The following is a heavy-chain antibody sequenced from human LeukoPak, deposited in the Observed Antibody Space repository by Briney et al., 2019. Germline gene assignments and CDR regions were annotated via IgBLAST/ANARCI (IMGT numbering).Heavy chain of an antibody. CDR3: SRIAVTMGSDY. Sequence: SETLSLTCTVSGYSISSGYYWGWIRQPPGKGLEWIGSIYHSGSTYYNPSLKSRVTISVDTSKNQFSLKLSSVTAADTAVYYCSRIAVTMGSDYWGQGTLVTVSS. CDR1: GYSISSGYY. J-gene: IGHJ4*02. CDR2: IYHSGST. D-gene: IGHD4-17*01. V-gene: IGHV4-38-2*02.